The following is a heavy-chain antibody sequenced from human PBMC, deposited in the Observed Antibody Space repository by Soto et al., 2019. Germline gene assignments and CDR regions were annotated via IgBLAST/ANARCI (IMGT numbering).Heavy chain of an antibody. Sequence: QVHLVESGGGVVQPGRSLTLSCAASGFPFYAYAMNWVRQAPGKGLEWVAVLSYDGAKKNYADSVKGRFTISRDNSKSTLFLQMNSLRPEDTALYFCAKAPFDIAARPSPIDYWGQGTLVTVSS. CDR2: LSYDGAKK. J-gene: IGHJ4*02. CDR1: GFPFYAYA. D-gene: IGHD2-2*01. V-gene: IGHV3-30-3*01. CDR3: AKAPFDIAARPSPIDY.